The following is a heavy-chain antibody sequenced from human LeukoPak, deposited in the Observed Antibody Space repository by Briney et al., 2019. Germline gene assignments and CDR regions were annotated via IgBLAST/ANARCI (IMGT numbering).Heavy chain of an antibody. CDR2: IKSKTDGGTT. Sequence: KSGGSLILSCAASGFTFSNAWMSWVRQAPGKGLEWVGRIKSKTDGGTTDYAEPVKGRFTISRDDSKKTLYLQMHSLKTEDTALYYCAAVSVDYGDSSFDFWGQGTLVTVSS. D-gene: IGHD4-17*01. CDR3: AAVSVDYGDSSFDF. J-gene: IGHJ4*02. V-gene: IGHV3-15*01. CDR1: GFTFSNAW.